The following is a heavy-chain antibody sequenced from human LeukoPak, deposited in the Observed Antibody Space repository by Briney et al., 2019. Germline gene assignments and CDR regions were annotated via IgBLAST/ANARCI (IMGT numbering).Heavy chain of an antibody. CDR2: VYHSGST. J-gene: IGHJ4*02. CDR3: ARGYSNTVFFDY. D-gene: IGHD4-11*01. V-gene: IGHV4-59*08. Sequence: SETLSLTCTVSGGSISSYYWSWIRQPPGKGLECIGIVYHSGSTYYNPSLKSRVTISVDTSKNQFSLKLSSVTAADTAVYFCARGYSNTVFFDYWGQGALVTVSS. CDR1: GGSISSYY.